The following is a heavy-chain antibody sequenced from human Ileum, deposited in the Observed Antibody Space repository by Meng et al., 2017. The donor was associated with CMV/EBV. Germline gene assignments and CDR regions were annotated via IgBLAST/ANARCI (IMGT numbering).Heavy chain of an antibody. D-gene: IGHD3-22*01. V-gene: IGHV3-66*02. Sequence: GGSLRLSCAASGFTVNTNYMTWVRQVPGKGLEWVSVVYSDSNTYYADSVKGRFTISRDNSKNTLYLQMNSLRAEDTAIYYCVGDFTRSGYYLDYWGQGKLV. CDR1: GFTVNTNY. CDR3: VGDFTRSGYYLDY. J-gene: IGHJ4*02. CDR2: VYSDSNT.